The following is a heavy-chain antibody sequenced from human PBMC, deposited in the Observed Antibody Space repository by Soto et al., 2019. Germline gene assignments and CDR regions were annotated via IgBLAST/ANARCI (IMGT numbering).Heavy chain of an antibody. CDR3: AVSTTADIAEYFQH. Sequence: QVQLQESGPGLVKPSQTLSLTCTVSGGSISSGGYYWSWIRQHRGKGLEWIGYIYYSGSTYYNPSLNRRVAISVDTSKNQFSLTLSSVTASDTAVYYCAVSTTADIAEYFQHWGQGTLVTVSS. CDR1: GGSISSGGYY. J-gene: IGHJ1*01. CDR2: IYYSGST. V-gene: IGHV4-31*03. D-gene: IGHD4-17*01.